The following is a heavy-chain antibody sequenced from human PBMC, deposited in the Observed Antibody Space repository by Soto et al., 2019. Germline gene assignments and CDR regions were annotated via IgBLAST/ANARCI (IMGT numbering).Heavy chain of an antibody. J-gene: IGHJ4*02. Sequence: PSETLSLTCTVSGGSISSGGYYWSWIRQHPGKGLEWIGYIYYSVSTYYNPSLKSRVTISVDTSKNQFSLKLSSVTAADTAVYYCAREGSRGYSYGTHTSWYFDYWGQGTLVTVSS. V-gene: IGHV4-31*03. CDR1: GGSISSGGYY. D-gene: IGHD5-18*01. CDR3: AREGSRGYSYGTHTSWYFDY. CDR2: IYYSVST.